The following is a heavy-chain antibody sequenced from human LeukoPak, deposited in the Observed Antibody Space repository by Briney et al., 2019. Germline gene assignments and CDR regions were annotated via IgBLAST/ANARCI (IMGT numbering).Heavy chain of an antibody. CDR3: ARVNSSGSFHDY. CDR1: SGSIGNYH. J-gene: IGHJ4*02. Sequence: SETLSLTCTVSSGSIGNYHWSWIRQPAGKGLEWIGRISATGNTNYNPSLTSRVTISVDKSKNQFSLNLNSVTAADTAVYFCARVNSSGSFHDYWGQGARVTVSS. D-gene: IGHD6-19*01. CDR2: ISATGNT. V-gene: IGHV4-4*07.